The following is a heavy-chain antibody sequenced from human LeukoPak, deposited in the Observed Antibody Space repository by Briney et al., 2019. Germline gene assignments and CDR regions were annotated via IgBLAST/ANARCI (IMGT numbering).Heavy chain of an antibody. Sequence: SETLSLTCAVYGGSFSGYYWSWIRQPPGKGLEWIGEINHSGSTNYNPSLKSRVTISVDTSKNQFSLKLSSVTAADTAVYYWASQDIVATTGAFDYWGQGTLVTVSS. J-gene: IGHJ4*02. CDR2: INHSGST. D-gene: IGHD5-12*01. CDR3: ASQDIVATTGAFDY. CDR1: GGSFSGYY. V-gene: IGHV4-34*01.